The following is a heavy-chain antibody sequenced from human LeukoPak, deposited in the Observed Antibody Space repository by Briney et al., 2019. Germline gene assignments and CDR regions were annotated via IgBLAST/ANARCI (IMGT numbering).Heavy chain of an antibody. J-gene: IGHJ3*02. Sequence: GGSLRLSCAASGFTFSNAWMSWVRQAPGKGLEWVSSISSSSSYIYYADSVKGRFTISRDNAKNSLYLQMNSLRAEDTAVYYCARVRYGDFAFDIWGQGTMVTVSS. CDR2: ISSSSSYI. D-gene: IGHD4-17*01. CDR3: ARVRYGDFAFDI. CDR1: GFTFSNAW. V-gene: IGHV3-21*01.